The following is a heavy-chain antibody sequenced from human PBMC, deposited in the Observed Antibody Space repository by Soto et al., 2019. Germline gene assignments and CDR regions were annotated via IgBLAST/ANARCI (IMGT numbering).Heavy chain of an antibody. J-gene: IGHJ3*02. V-gene: IGHV1-18*01. D-gene: IGHD3-22*01. CDR2: ISAYNGST. CDR1: GYTFTSYG. CDR3: ARGVVDYYDSSGYYVFDI. Sequence: GASVKVSCKASGYTFTSYGISWVRQAPGQGLEWMGWISAYNGSTNYAQKLQGRVTMTTDTSTSTAYMELRSLRSDDTAVYYCARGVVDYYDSSGYYVFDIWGQGTMVTVSS.